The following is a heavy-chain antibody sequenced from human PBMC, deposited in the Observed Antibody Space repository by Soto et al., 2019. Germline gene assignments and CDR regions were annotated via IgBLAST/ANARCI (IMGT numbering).Heavy chain of an antibody. V-gene: IGHV3-30-3*01. Sequence: QVQLVESGGGVVQPGRSLRLSCAASGFTFSSYAMHWVRQAPGKGLEWVAVISYDGSNKYYADSVKGRFTISRDNSKNTLYLQMNSLRAEDTAVYYCARFDYYDSSGYYELHDAFDIWGQGTMVTVSS. CDR2: ISYDGSNK. CDR3: ARFDYYDSSGYYELHDAFDI. J-gene: IGHJ3*02. CDR1: GFTFSSYA. D-gene: IGHD3-22*01.